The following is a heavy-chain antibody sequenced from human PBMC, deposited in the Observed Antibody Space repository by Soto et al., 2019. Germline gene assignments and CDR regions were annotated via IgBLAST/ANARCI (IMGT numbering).Heavy chain of an antibody. V-gene: IGHV2-5*02. CDR1: GFSLSSSGMA. Sequence: QITLKESGPTLVKPTQTLTLTCTFSGFSLSSSGMAVGWIRQPPGKALEWLALIYWDDDKSYSPSLRSRLTITKDTXXNXAVXTISNMDPVDTATYYCAHSSRLYSEPPNSPYYFDYWGQGTLVTVSS. J-gene: IGHJ4*02. CDR3: AHSSRLYSEPPNSPYYFDY. D-gene: IGHD2-21*01. CDR2: IYWDDDK.